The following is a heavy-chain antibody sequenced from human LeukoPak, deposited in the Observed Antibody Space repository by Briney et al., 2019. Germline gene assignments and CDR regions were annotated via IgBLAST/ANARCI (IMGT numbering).Heavy chain of an antibody. V-gene: IGHV3-72*01. CDR3: ARDRGYGGNSLLY. CDR2: IRKNTNSYTT. J-gene: IGHJ4*02. D-gene: IGHD4-23*01. CDR1: GFTFSEHY. Sequence: GGSLRPSCAASGFTFSEHYMDWARQAPGKGLEWVGRIRKNTNSYTTEYAASVKGRFTISRDDSKNSLYLQMNSLKAEDTAVYYCARDRGYGGNSLLYWGQGTLVTVSS.